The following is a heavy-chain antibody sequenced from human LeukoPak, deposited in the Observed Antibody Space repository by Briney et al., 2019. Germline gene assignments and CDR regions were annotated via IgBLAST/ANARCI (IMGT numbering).Heavy chain of an antibody. Sequence: GRSLRLSYAASGFTFSSYAMHWVRQAPGKGLEWVAVISYDGSNKYYADSVKGRFTISRDNPKNTLYLQMNSLRAEDTAVYYCARGDFDYWGQGTLVTVSS. V-gene: IGHV3-30-3*01. D-gene: IGHD1-26*01. CDR3: ARGDFDY. CDR1: GFTFSSYA. CDR2: ISYDGSNK. J-gene: IGHJ4*02.